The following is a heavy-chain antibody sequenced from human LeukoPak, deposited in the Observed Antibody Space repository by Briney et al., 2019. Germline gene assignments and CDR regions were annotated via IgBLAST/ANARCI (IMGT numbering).Heavy chain of an antibody. CDR1: GFTFGSYW. J-gene: IGHJ4*02. Sequence: GGSLRLSCAASGFTFGSYWVSWVRQAPGKGLEWVANIKQDGSEKYYVDSVKGRFTISRDNAKNSLYLQMNSLRAEDTAVYYCASLTPYYDFWSGPLDYWGQGTLVTVSS. CDR3: ASLTPYYDFWSGPLDY. CDR2: IKQDGSEK. V-gene: IGHV3-7*01. D-gene: IGHD3-3*01.